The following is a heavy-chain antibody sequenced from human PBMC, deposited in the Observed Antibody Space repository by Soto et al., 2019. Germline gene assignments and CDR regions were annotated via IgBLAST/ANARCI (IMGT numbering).Heavy chain of an antibody. CDR3: ARDGGLAVQDAFDS. J-gene: IGHJ3*02. V-gene: IGHV3-74*01. CDR2: INSYGSSR. D-gene: IGHD3-16*01. CDR1: GFTFSSYG. Sequence: QAGGSLRLSCAASGFTFSSYGMHWVRQAPGKGLVWVSRINSYGSSRGYADSVKGRFTVSRDNAKNTLYLQMNSLRAEDTAVYYCARDGGLAVQDAFDSWGQGTMVTVSS.